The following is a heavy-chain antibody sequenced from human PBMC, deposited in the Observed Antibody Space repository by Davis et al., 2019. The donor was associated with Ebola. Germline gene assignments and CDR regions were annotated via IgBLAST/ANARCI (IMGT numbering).Heavy chain of an antibody. J-gene: IGHJ4*02. CDR1: GGSISSSNW. CDR2: IYHSGST. Sequence: MPSETLSLTCAVSGGSISSSNWWSWVRQPPGKGLEWIGEIYHSGSTNYNPSLKSRVTISVDTSKNQFSLKLTSVTAADTAVYYCARGDSYYDPSGYYAGPEAPDHWGQGTLGTVSS. CDR3: ARGDSYYDPSGYYAGPEAPDH. V-gene: IGHV4-4*02. D-gene: IGHD3-22*01.